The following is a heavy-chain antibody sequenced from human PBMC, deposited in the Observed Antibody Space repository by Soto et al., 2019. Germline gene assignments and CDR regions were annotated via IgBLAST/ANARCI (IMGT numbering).Heavy chain of an antibody. CDR2: LYHSGTT. J-gene: IGHJ4*02. CDR3: ASFYYSDSSAYLDY. Sequence: PSETLSLTCAVSGFSISSGYYLAWIRQPPGKGLEWIGSLYHSGTTYYNPPLKSRVTISVDTSKNQFSLKLSSVTAADTAVYYCASFYYSDSSAYLDYWGQGTLVTVSS. CDR1: GFSISSGYY. V-gene: IGHV4-38-2*01. D-gene: IGHD3-22*01.